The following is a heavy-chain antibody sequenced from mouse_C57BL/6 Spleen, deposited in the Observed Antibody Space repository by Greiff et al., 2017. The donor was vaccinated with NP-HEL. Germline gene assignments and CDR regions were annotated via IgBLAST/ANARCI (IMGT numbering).Heavy chain of an antibody. CDR1: GYAFSSSW. J-gene: IGHJ4*01. Sequence: QVQLKQSGPELVKPGASVKISCKASGYAFSSSWMNWVKQRPGKGLEWIGRIYPGDGDTNYNGKFKGKATLTADKSSSTAYMQLSSLTSEDSAVYFCARSTTVVSYAMDYWGQGTSVTVSS. V-gene: IGHV1-82*01. CDR3: ARSTTVVSYAMDY. CDR2: IYPGDGDT. D-gene: IGHD1-1*01.